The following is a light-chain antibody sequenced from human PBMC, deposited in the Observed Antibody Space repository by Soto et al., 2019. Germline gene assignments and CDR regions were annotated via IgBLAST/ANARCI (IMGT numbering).Light chain of an antibody. V-gene: IGLV1-47*01. CDR2: RNN. CDR1: GSNIGSNY. J-gene: IGLJ2*01. CDR3: AAWDDCLSAHVV. Sequence: QSVLTQPPSASGTPGQRVAISSSGCGSNIGSNYVYWYQQLPGTAPKLLIYRNNQRPSGVPDRFSGSKSGTSASLAISGLRSKDEPDYYCAAWDDCLSAHVVFGGGTKLTVL.